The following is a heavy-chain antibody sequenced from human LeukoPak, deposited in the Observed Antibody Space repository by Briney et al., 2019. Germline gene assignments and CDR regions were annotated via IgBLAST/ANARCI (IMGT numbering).Heavy chain of an antibody. CDR1: GYSFTNCW. Sequence: GESLKISCKGSGYSFTNCWIGWVRQMPGKGLECMGIIYPGDSDTRYSPSFQGQVTISADKSISTAYLQWSSLKASDTAMYYCAVVRATTGYYFDYWGQGTLVTVSS. CDR3: AVVRATTGYYFDY. V-gene: IGHV5-51*01. J-gene: IGHJ4*02. CDR2: IYPGDSDT. D-gene: IGHD1-26*01.